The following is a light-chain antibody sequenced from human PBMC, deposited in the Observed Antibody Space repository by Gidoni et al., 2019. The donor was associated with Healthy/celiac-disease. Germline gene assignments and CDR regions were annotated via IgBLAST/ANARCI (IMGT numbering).Light chain of an antibody. CDR3: QQYGSSRT. J-gene: IGKJ2*01. Sequence: EIVLTQHPGTLSLSPGERATLSCSASQSVSSSYLAWYQQKPGQAPRLLIYGASSWATGIPDRFSGSGSGPDFTLTISRLEPEDFALYYCQQYGSSRTFGQGTKLEIK. V-gene: IGKV3-20*01. CDR2: GAS. CDR1: QSVSSSY.